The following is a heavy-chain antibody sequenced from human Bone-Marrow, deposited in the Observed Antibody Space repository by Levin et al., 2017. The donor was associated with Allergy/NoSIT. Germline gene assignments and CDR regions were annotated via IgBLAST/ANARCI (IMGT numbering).Heavy chain of an antibody. J-gene: IGHJ4*02. CDR2: ISYDGSNK. Sequence: GGSLRLSCAASGFTFSNSAMEWVRQAPGKGLEWVAVISYDGSNKFYADSVKGRFTISRDNSRNTLYLQMNGLGAEDTAVYYCARGHCTSVNCDRGFFDYWGQGALVIVSS. CDR1: GFTFSNSA. V-gene: IGHV3-30-3*01. CDR3: ARGHCTSVNCDRGFFDY. D-gene: IGHD2-8*02.